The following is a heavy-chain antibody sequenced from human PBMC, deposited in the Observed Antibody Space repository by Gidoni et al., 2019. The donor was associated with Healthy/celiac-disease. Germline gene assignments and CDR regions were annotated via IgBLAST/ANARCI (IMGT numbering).Heavy chain of an antibody. Sequence: EVQLVESGGGLVQPGRSLRLSCTASGFTFGDYAMSWFRQGPGKGLEWVGFIRSKAYGGTTEYAASVKGRFTISRDDSKSIAYLQMNSLKTEDTAVYYCTRDYLNYDFWSGYPDDAFDIWGQGTMVTVSS. CDR1: GFTFGDYA. CDR3: TRDYLNYDFWSGYPDDAFDI. V-gene: IGHV3-49*03. J-gene: IGHJ3*02. CDR2: IRSKAYGGTT. D-gene: IGHD3-3*01.